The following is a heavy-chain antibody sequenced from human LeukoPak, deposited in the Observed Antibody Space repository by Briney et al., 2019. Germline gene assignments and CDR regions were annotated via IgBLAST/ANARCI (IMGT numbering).Heavy chain of an antibody. CDR3: ARDPGASYYRVYFQH. CDR2: ISYGRSNI. CDR1: GFTFSSYS. J-gene: IGHJ1*01. D-gene: IGHD1-26*01. V-gene: IGHV3-30*03. Sequence: GGSLRLSCAASGFTFSSYSMHWVRQAPGKGLEWVASISYGRSNIYYADSVKGRFTISRDNSKNPLYLQMNSLRAEDTAVYYCARDPGASYYRVYFQHWGQGTLVTVSS.